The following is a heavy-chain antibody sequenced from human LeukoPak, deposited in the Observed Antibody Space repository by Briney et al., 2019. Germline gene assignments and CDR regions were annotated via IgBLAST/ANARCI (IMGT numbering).Heavy chain of an antibody. CDR2: IIPIFGTA. CDR3: AAGCSSTSCYLRGPLDY. V-gene: IGHV1-69*01. J-gene: IGHJ4*02. D-gene: IGHD2-2*01. Sequence: GASVKVSCKASGGTFSSYAISWVRQAPGQGLEWMGGIIPIFGTANYAQKFRGRVTITADESTSTAYMELSSLRSEDTAVYYCAAGCSSTSCYLRGPLDYWGQGTLVTVSS. CDR1: GGTFSSYA.